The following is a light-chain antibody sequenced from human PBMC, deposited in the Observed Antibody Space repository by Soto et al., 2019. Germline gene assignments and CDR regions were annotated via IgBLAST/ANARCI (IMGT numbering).Light chain of an antibody. J-gene: IGKJ4*01. Sequence: EIVLTQSPATLSLSPGERATLSCRASQSVSSYLAWYRQKPGQAPRLLIYEASNRATGIPARFSGSGSGTDVTLTISRLEPEDFAVYYCQQRSNWPLTFGGGTKVEIK. CDR2: EAS. CDR3: QQRSNWPLT. V-gene: IGKV3-11*01. CDR1: QSVSSY.